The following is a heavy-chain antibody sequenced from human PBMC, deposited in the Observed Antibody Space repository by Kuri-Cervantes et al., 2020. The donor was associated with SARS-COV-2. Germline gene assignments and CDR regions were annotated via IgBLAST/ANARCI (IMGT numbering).Heavy chain of an antibody. V-gene: IGHV1-2*04. Sequence: ASVKVSCKASGYTFSGGYYMYWVRQAPGQGLEWMGWINPNSGGTNYAQKFQGWVTMTRDTSISTAYMELNRLRSDDTAVYYCARGMVRGVIQYYYYGMDVWGQGTTVTVSS. CDR2: INPNSGGT. CDR1: GYTFSGGYY. D-gene: IGHD3-10*01. J-gene: IGHJ6*02. CDR3: ARGMVRGVIQYYYYGMDV.